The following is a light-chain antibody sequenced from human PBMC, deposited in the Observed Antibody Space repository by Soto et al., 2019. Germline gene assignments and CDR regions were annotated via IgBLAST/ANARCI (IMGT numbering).Light chain of an antibody. J-gene: IGLJ3*02. CDR1: SSNIGNDY. CDR3: GTWDSTLSVVL. V-gene: IGLV1-51*01. CDR2: DNY. Sequence: QSVLTQPPSVSAAPGQKVTISCSGSSSNIGNDYVSWYQQLPGTAPKLLIYDNYKRPSGIPDRFSGSKSGTSATLDITGLQTGDEADYFCGTWDSTLSVVLFGGGTKVTVL.